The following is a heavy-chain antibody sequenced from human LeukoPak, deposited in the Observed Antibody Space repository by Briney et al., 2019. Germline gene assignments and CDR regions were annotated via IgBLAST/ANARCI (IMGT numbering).Heavy chain of an antibody. CDR1: GGSISSYY. CDR2: IYYSGTT. V-gene: IGHV4-59*01. J-gene: IGHJ6*03. CDR3: ARVSWFPGTSYYYMDV. Sequence: PSETLSLTCTVSGGSISSYYWSWTRQPPGKGLEWIGYIYYSGTTNYNPSLKSRVTISVDTSKNQFSLKLTSVTAADTAVYYCARVSWFPGTSYYYMDVWGKGTTVTVSS. D-gene: IGHD1-1*01.